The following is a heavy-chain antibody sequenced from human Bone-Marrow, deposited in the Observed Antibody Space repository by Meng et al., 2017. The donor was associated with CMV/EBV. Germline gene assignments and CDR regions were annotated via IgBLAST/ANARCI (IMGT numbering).Heavy chain of an antibody. V-gene: IGHV1-8*01. D-gene: IGHD3-3*01. Sequence: ASVKVSCKASGYTFTSYDINWVRQATGQGLEWMGWMNPNSGNRGYAQKFQGRVTMTRNTSISTAYMELSSLRSEDTAVYYCARVARPTLFYDFWSGYYGGGYYYGMDGWGQGTTVTSP. CDR1: GYTFTSYD. CDR2: MNPNSGNR. CDR3: ARVARPTLFYDFWSGYYGGGYYYGMDG. J-gene: IGHJ6*02.